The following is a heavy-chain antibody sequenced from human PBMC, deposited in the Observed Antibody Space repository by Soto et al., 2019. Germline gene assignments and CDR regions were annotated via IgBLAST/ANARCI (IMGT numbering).Heavy chain of an antibody. CDR1: GFSFDAYA. D-gene: IGHD2-2*01. V-gene: IGHV3-9*01. J-gene: IGHJ6*03. Sequence: VQLVESGGGLVQPGRSLRLSCAASGFSFDAYAMHWVRQAPGKGLEWVAGVSWNSGTMGYGDSVRSRFAISRDNAKNSLYLQMNSLTTEDTALYYCAKGFCSSTRCLTYSYMDVWGKGTTVTVSS. CDR3: AKGFCSSTRCLTYSYMDV. CDR2: VSWNSGTM.